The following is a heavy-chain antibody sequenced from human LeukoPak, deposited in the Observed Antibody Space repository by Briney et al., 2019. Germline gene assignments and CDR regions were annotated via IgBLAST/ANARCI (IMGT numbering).Heavy chain of an antibody. CDR3: ATRGGSGSYFDY. J-gene: IGHJ4*02. Sequence: ASVKVSCKVSGYTLTGLSMHWVRQAPGKGLEWMGGFDPEDGETIYAQKFQGRVTMTEDTSTDTAYMELSSLRSEDTAVYYCATRGGSGSYFDYWGQGTLVTVSS. V-gene: IGHV1-24*01. D-gene: IGHD3-10*01. CDR1: GYTLTGLS. CDR2: FDPEDGET.